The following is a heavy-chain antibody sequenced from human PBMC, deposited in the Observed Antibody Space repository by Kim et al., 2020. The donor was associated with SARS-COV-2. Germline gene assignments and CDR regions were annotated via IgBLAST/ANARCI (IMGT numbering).Heavy chain of an antibody. CDR1: GFTFSSYA. CDR2: IRSTGSII. D-gene: IGHD6-13*01. J-gene: IGHJ4*02. Sequence: GGSLRLSCAASGFTFSSYAMTWVRQGPGKGLEWVSFIRSTGSIIYYADSVEGRFTISRDNAKNSVSLQMNSLRDEDTAMYYCASRGYYIDFWGQGTLVTVSS. V-gene: IGHV3-48*02. CDR3: ASRGYYIDF.